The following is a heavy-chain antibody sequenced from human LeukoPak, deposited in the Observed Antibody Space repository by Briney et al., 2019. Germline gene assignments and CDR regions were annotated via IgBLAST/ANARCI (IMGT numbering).Heavy chain of an antibody. D-gene: IGHD1-26*01. V-gene: IGHV3-21*01. CDR3: ARGAGGDY. Sequence: GGSLRLSCAASGFTFSSYSMNWVRQAPGKGLEWVSSISSSSSYIYYVDSVKGRFTISRDNAKNSLYLQMNSLRAEDTAVYYCARGAGGDYWGQGTLVTVSS. CDR2: ISSSSSYI. J-gene: IGHJ4*02. CDR1: GFTFSSYS.